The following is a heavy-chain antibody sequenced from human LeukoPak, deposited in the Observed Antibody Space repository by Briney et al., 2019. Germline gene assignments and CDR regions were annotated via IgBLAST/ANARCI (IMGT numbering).Heavy chain of an antibody. D-gene: IGHD3-16*01. V-gene: IGHV3-21*01. J-gene: IGHJ4*02. CDR2: ISSSSSYI. CDR3: AREIHDPFFDY. CDR1: GFTFSSVW. Sequence: PGGSLRLSCAASGFTFSSVWMTWVRQAPGKGLEWVSSISSSSSYIYYADSVKGRFTISRDNAKNSLYLQMNSLRAEDTAVYYCAREIHDPFFDYWGQGTLVTVSS.